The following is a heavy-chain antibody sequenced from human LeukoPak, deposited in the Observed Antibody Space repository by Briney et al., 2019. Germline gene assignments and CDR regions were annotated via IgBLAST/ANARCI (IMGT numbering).Heavy chain of an antibody. CDR1: GFTFSTYW. CDR2: IKQDGSQT. V-gene: IGHV3-7*02. CDR3: ARGLGWLFDQ. D-gene: IGHD3-9*01. Sequence: GGSLRLSCAASGFTFSTYWMSWVRQAPGKGLEWVANIKQDGSQTYYVDSVRGRFTISRDNAKNSLYLQMNSLRDEDTAVYYCARGLGWLFDQLGQGTLVTVSS. J-gene: IGHJ4*02.